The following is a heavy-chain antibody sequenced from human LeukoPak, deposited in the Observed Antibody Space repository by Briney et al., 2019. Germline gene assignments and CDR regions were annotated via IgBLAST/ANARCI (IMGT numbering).Heavy chain of an antibody. Sequence: GGSLRLSCAASGFTFSSYGMHWVRQAPGKGLEWVAVISYDGSNKYYADSVKGRFTISRDNSKNTLYLQMNSLRAEDTAVYYCAKSADTYYGDYDPDVFDIWGQGTMVTVSS. V-gene: IGHV3-30*18. CDR1: GFTFSSYG. CDR3: AKSADTYYGDYDPDVFDI. CDR2: ISYDGSNK. D-gene: IGHD4-17*01. J-gene: IGHJ3*02.